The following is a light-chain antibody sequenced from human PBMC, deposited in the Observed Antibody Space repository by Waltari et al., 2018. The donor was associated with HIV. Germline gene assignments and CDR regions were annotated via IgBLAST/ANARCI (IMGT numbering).Light chain of an antibody. CDR3: QQYYSTPWT. CDR2: WAS. CDR1: QSLLYRSTNKDY. J-gene: IGKJ1*01. V-gene: IGKV4-1*01. Sequence: DIVMTQSPDSLAVSLGERATINCKSTQSLLYRSTNKDYVAWYQPKPGQPPKLLIYWASIRESGVPDRFSGSGSGTDFTLTISNLQAEDVAVYYCQQYYSTPWTFGQGTKVEIK.